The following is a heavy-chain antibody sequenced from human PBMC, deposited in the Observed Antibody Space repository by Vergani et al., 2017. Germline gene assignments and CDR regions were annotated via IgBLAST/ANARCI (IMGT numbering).Heavy chain of an antibody. D-gene: IGHD3-22*01. J-gene: IGHJ5*02. CDR1: GYSFTSYW. CDR3: ARVGWSYYDXSGYYYAPGGWFDP. Sequence: EVQLVQSGAEVKKPGESRRISCKGSGYSFTSYWISWVRQMPGKGLEWMGRIDPSDSYTNYSPSFQGHVTISADKSISTAYLQWSSLKASDTAMYYCARVGWSYYDXSGYYYAPGGWFDPWGQGTLVTVSS. V-gene: IGHV5-10-1*03. CDR2: IDPSDSYT.